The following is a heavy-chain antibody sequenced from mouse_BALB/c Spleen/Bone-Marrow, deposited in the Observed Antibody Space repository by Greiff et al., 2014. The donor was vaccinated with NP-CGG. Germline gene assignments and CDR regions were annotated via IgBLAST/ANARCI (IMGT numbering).Heavy chain of an antibody. CDR1: GFNIKDTY. CDR3: ARDYDYFFDY. V-gene: IGHV14-3*02. D-gene: IGHD2-4*01. CDR2: IDPANGNT. Sequence: VQLQQSGAELVKPGASVKLSCTASGFNIKDTYMHWVKQRPEQGLEWIGWIDPANGNTKYDPNFQGKATITADTPSNTAYLQLSSLTSEDTAVYYCARDYDYFFDYWGQGTTLTVSS. J-gene: IGHJ2*01.